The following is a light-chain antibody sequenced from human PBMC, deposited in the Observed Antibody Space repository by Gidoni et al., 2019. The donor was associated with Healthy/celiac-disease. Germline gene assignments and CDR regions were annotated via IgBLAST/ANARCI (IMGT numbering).Light chain of an antibody. J-gene: IGLJ1*01. CDR2: GNS. Sequence: QSVLTQPPSVSGAPGQRVTSSCTGSSSNIGAGYDVHWYQQLPGTAPKLLIYGNSNRPSGVPDRFSGSKSGTSASLAITVLQAEDEADYYCQSYDSSLSGYVFGTGTKVTVL. V-gene: IGLV1-40*01. CDR1: SSNIGAGYD. CDR3: QSYDSSLSGYV.